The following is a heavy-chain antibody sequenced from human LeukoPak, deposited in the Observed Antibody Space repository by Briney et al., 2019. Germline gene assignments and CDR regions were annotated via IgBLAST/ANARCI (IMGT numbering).Heavy chain of an antibody. Sequence: ASVKVSCKASGYTFTSYGISWVRQAPGQGLEWMGWISAYNGNTNYAQKLQGRVTMTTDTSTSTAYMELRSLRSDYTAVYYCARDVIGDYYDSSGCVWFDPWGQGTLVTVSS. CDR1: GYTFTSYG. CDR3: ARDVIGDYYDSSGCVWFDP. D-gene: IGHD3-22*01. V-gene: IGHV1-18*01. CDR2: ISAYNGNT. J-gene: IGHJ5*02.